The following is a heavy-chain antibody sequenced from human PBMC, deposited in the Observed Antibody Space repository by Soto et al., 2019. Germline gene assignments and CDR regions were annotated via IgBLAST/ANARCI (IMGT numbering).Heavy chain of an antibody. CDR2: MSPDGRKR. V-gene: IGHV3-7*01. D-gene: IGHD3-3*02. Sequence: EVQLVESGGGLVQPGGSLRLSCAASGFTFSDYWLSWVRQSPVKGLEWVANMSPDGRKRYYLDSLKGRFTISRDNAKNPLYLQMNRLSAEDTAVYFCSRVPLAFHIGGHWGQGTLVTVSS. CDR1: GFTFSDYW. J-gene: IGHJ4*02. CDR3: SRVPLAFHIGGH.